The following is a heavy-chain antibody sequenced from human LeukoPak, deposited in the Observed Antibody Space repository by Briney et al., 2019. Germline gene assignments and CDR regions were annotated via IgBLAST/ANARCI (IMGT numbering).Heavy chain of an antibody. CDR3: AKDMDYYGSGSYYKTPLDY. V-gene: IGHV3-23*01. Sequence: GGSLRLSCAASGFTFSSYAMSWVRQAPGKGLEWVSAISGSGGSTYYADSVKGRFTISKDNSKNTLYLQMNSLRAEDTAVYYCAKDMDYYGSGSYYKTPLDYWGQGTLVTVSS. CDR1: GFTFSSYA. D-gene: IGHD3-10*01. CDR2: ISGSGGST. J-gene: IGHJ4*02.